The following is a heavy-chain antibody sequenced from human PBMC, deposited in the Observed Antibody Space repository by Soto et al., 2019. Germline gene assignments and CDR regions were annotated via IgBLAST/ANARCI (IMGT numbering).Heavy chain of an antibody. J-gene: IGHJ5*02. CDR2: LYHGGSK. CDR3: ARDPPQVDNRFDL. V-gene: IGHV4-38-2*02. Sequence: WRRIRVPPGKGLEWIGSLYHGGSKYYNPSLKSRATISVDTSKNQFSLKVTSVAAADTAVYYCARDPPQVDNRFDLWGQGTPVTVSS. D-gene: IGHD2-15*01.